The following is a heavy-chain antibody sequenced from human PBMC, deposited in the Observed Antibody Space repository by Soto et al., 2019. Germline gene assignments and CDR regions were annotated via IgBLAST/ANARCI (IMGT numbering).Heavy chain of an antibody. D-gene: IGHD3-9*01. CDR1: GSTLSVSE. CDR2: IRDRPNNYAT. CDR3: AICDILTGYYLVY. V-gene: IGHV3-73*01. J-gene: IGHJ4*02. Sequence: EVQLVESGGGLVQPGGSLKLSCAASGSTLSVSEMHWVRQSSGKGLEWIGRIRDRPNNYATVYGASVKGRFTISRDDSKNMAFLQMISLRTEDTDLYYCAICDILTGYYLVYWGQGTLVTVSS.